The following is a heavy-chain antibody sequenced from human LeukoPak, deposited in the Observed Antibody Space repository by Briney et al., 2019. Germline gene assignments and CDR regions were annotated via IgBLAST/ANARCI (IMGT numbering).Heavy chain of an antibody. J-gene: IGHJ4*02. CDR3: ASSSRHFYDSSGYFDY. V-gene: IGHV4-59*13. CDR1: GDSISSYY. D-gene: IGHD3-22*01. Sequence: SVTLSLTCTVSGDSISSYYWRWIRDPRGGGLVGIGYICYSGSTNYNPSLKSRVTISVDTSKNQFSLKLSSVTAAYAAVYYCASSSRHFYDSSGYFDYWGQGTLVTVSA. CDR2: ICYSGST.